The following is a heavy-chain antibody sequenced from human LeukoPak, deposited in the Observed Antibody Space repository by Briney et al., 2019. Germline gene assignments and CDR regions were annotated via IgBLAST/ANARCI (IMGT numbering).Heavy chain of an antibody. Sequence: PGGSLRLSCAASGFTFSTYEMNWVRQAPGKGLEWISYISSSGSTIYYADSVKGRFTISRDNAKNSMYLKMNSLRAEDTAVYYCARDMAAAGDHWGRGTLVTVSS. CDR2: ISSSGSTI. CDR3: ARDMAAAGDH. J-gene: IGHJ5*02. CDR1: GFTFSTYE. D-gene: IGHD6-13*01. V-gene: IGHV3-48*03.